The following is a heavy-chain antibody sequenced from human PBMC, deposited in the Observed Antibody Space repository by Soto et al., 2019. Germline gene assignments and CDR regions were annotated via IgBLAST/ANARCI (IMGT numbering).Heavy chain of an antibody. V-gene: IGHV3-23*01. CDR2: ISGSRGST. J-gene: IGHJ4*02. D-gene: IGHD3-22*01. CDR1: GFTFSSYD. Sequence: EVQLLESGGGLVQPGGSLRLSCAASGFTFSSYDMSWVRQAPGKGLEWVSAISGSRGSTYYADSVKGRFTISRDNSQNTLYLQMNSLSAEDTAVYSCANGRYYYDSGAYFAYWGQGTLVTVSS. CDR3: ANGRYYYDSGAYFAY.